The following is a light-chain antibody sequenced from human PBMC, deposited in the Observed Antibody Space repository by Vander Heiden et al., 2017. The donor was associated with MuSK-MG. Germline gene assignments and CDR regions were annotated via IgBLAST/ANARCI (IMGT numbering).Light chain of an antibody. CDR1: SSYVGGYNY. V-gene: IGLV2-14*01. CDR2: DVS. J-gene: IGLJ3*02. CDR3: RSYTSSSTLVV. Sequence: QSALTQPASVPGSPGQAITISCTGTSSYVGGYNYVSWYQQHPCKAPKLMIYDVSNRPSVVANRFSGSKSGNTASLTISGLQAEDEADYYCRSYTSSSTLVVFGGGTKLTVL.